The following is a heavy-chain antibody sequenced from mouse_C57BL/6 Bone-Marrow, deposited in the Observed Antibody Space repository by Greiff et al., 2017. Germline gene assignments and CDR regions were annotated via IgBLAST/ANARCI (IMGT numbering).Heavy chain of an antibody. CDR1: GYTFTSYC. Sequence: VQLQQSGAELVKPGASVKLSCKASGYTFTSYCMHWVKQRPGRGLEWIGRIAPNSGGTKYNEKFKSKATLTVDKPSSTAYMQLSRLTSEDSAVYYGARDKATVVAYYFDYWGQGTTLTVSS. D-gene: IGHD1-1*01. V-gene: IGHV1-72*01. J-gene: IGHJ2*01. CDR3: ARDKATVVAYYFDY. CDR2: IAPNSGGT.